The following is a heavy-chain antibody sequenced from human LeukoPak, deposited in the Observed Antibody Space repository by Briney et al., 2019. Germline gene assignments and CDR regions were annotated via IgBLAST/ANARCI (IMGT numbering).Heavy chain of an antibody. D-gene: IGHD3-10*01. CDR1: GFAFSSNW. J-gene: IGHJ6*02. CDR2: INADGSSA. V-gene: IGHV3-74*01. Sequence: PGGSLRLSCAASGFAFSSNWMHWVRQAPGKGLVWVSRINADGSSASYADSVKGRFTISRDNAKNTLYLQMNSLRAEDTAMYYCARDYGRSRDYGMDVWGQGTTVTVSS. CDR3: ARDYGRSRDYGMDV.